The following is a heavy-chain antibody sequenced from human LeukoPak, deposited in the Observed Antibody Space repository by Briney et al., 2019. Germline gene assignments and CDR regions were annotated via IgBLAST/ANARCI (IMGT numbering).Heavy chain of an antibody. D-gene: IGHD2-15*01. V-gene: IGHV4-59*01. Sequence: PSETLSLTCTVSGGSISSYYWSWIRQPPGKGLEWIGYIYYSGSTNYNPSLKSRVTISVDTSKNQFSLKLSSVTAADTAVYYCAREWDRVVVAATTTDYWGQGTLVTVSS. CDR2: IYYSGST. CDR3: AREWDRVVVAATTTDY. J-gene: IGHJ4*02. CDR1: GGSISSYY.